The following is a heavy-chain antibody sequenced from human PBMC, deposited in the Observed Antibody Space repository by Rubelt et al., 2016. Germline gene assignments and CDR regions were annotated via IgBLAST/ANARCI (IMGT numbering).Heavy chain of an antibody. Sequence: GIIPIFGTANYAQKFQGRVTITADKSTSTAYMELSSLRSEDTAVYYCARSFAIAVAGKTRRFYYGMDVWGQGTTVTVSS. D-gene: IGHD6-19*01. V-gene: IGHV1-69*06. J-gene: IGHJ6*02. CDR3: ARSFAIAVAGKTRRFYYGMDV. CDR2: IIPIFGTA.